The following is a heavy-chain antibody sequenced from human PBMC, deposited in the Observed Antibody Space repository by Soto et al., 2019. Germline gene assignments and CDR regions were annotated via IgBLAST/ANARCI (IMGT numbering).Heavy chain of an antibody. CDR1: GFTFSSYG. J-gene: IGHJ6*02. D-gene: IGHD6-6*01. CDR2: ISYDGSNK. V-gene: IGHV3-30*18. CDR3: AKEAAPRFYYYYGMDV. Sequence: GGSLRLSCAASGFTFSSYGMHWVRQAPGKGLEWVAVISYDGSNKYYADSVKGRFTISRDNSKNTLYLQMNSLRAEDTAVYYCAKEAAPRFYYYYGMDVWGQGTTVTVSS.